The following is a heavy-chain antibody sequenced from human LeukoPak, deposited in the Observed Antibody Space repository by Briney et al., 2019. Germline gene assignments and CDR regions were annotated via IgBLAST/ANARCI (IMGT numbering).Heavy chain of an antibody. CDR3: AKGGSGILYYYMDV. CDR2: ISWNSGII. V-gene: IGHV3-9*01. J-gene: IGHJ6*03. CDR1: GFTFSNYA. Sequence: PGGSLRLSCAASGFTFSNYAMNWVRQAPGRGLEWVSGISWNSGIIGYADSVKGRFTISRDNAKNSLYLQMNSLRAEDTALYYCAKGGSGILYYYMDVWGTGTTVTISS. D-gene: IGHD3-10*01.